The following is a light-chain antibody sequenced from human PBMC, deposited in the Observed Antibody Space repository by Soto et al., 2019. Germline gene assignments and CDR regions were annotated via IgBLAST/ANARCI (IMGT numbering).Light chain of an antibody. CDR2: DAS. CDR3: QQRSNWPPFT. V-gene: IGKV3-11*01. Sequence: EIVLTQSPATLSLSPGERATLSCRASQSVSSYLAWYQQKPGQAPRLLIYDASNRATGILARISGSGSGTDFTLTISSLEPEDFAVYYCQQRSNWPPFTFGPGTKVDIK. J-gene: IGKJ3*01. CDR1: QSVSSY.